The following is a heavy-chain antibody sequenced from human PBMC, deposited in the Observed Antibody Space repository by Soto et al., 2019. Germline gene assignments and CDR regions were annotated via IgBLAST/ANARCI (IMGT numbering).Heavy chain of an antibody. V-gene: IGHV4-59*01. CDR3: ARGEINYVWYFDL. J-gene: IGHJ2*01. CDR1: GGSITSYY. CDR2: IHYSGGS. D-gene: IGHD1-7*01. Sequence: SETLSFNCTVSGGSITSYYWSWIRQPPGKGLEWIGYIHYSGGSSYNPSLKRRVTISVDTSKNQFSLKLSSVTAADTAVYYCARGEINYVWYFDLWGRGTLVTVSS.